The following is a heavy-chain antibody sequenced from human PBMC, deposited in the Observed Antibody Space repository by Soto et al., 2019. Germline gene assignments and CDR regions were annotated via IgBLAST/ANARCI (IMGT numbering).Heavy chain of an antibody. CDR3: ARGVGSGTYYNQYNWFDP. D-gene: IGHD3-10*01. V-gene: IGHV1-18*01. J-gene: IGHJ5*02. CDR1: GYTFTNCG. Sequence: ASVKVSCKASGYTFTNCGISWVRQAPGQGLEWMGWINTYNGNTNHAQKLQGRVTMTTDTSTSTAHMELRSLRSDDTAVYYCARGVGSGTYYNQYNWFDPWGQGTLVTVS. CDR2: INTYNGNT.